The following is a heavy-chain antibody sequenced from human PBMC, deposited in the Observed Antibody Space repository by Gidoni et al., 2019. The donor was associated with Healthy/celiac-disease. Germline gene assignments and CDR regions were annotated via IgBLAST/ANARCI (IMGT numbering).Heavy chain of an antibody. CDR1: GLTFSSYS. V-gene: IGHV3-21*01. D-gene: IGHD3-3*01. CDR2: ISSSSSYI. Sequence: EVQLVESGGGLVKPGGSLRLSCAASGLTFSSYSMNWVRQAPGKGLEWVSSISSSSSYIDYADSVKGRFTISRDNAKNSLYLQMNSLRAEDTAVYYCARDPGGRYYDFWSASIGGGWFDPWGQGTLVTVSS. CDR3: ARDPGGRYYDFWSASIGGGWFDP. J-gene: IGHJ5*02.